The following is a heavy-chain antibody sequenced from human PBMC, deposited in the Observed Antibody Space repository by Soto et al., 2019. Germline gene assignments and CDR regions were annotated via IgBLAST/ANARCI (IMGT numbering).Heavy chain of an antibody. V-gene: IGHV3-21*01. CDR1: GFTFSSYS. CDR2: ISSSSSYI. D-gene: IGHD3-3*01. J-gene: IGHJ4*01. Sequence: EVQLVESGGGLVKPGGSLRLSCAASGFTFSSYSMNWVRQAPGKGLEWVSSISSSSSYIYYADSVKGRFTISRDNAKNSRYLQMNSLRAEDTAVYYCARAPAPLRFLEWLSYFDYWGHGTLVTVSS. CDR3: ARAPAPLRFLEWLSYFDY.